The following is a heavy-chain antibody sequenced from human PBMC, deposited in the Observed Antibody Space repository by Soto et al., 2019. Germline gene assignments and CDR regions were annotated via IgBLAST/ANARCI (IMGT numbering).Heavy chain of an antibody. CDR3: ARALVYSYGDFDY. V-gene: IGHV3-11*01. CDR2: ISSSGSTI. CDR1: GFTFSDYY. Sequence: GGSLRLSCAASGFTFSDYYMSWIRQAPGKGLEWVSYISSSGSTIYYADSVKGRFTISRDNAKNSPYLQMNSLRAEDTAVYYCARALVYSYGDFDYWGQGTLVTVSS. D-gene: IGHD5-18*01. J-gene: IGHJ4*02.